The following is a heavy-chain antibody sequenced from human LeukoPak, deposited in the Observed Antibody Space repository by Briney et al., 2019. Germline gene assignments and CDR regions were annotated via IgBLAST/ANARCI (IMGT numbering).Heavy chain of an antibody. CDR1: GFTFSSYA. Sequence: GGSLRLSCAASGFTFSSYAMHWVRQAPGKGLEWVAVISYDGSNKYYADSVKGRFTISRDNAKNSLYLQMNSLRAEDTALYYCARDPSDTAMIDSPVHDAFDIWGQGTMVTVSS. CDR2: ISYDGSNK. J-gene: IGHJ3*02. V-gene: IGHV3-30*04. CDR3: ARDPSDTAMIDSPVHDAFDI. D-gene: IGHD5-18*01.